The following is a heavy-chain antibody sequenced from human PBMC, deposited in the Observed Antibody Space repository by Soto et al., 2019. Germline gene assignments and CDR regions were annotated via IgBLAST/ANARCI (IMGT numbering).Heavy chain of an antibody. CDR2: INPNSGNT. CDR3: ARERSEGALSPDVFDI. Sequence: ASVKVSCKASGYTFTSYDISWVRQATGQGLEWMGWINPNSGNTGYAQKFQGRVTMTRNTSTSTAYMERSSLRSDDTAVYYCARERSEGALSPDVFDIWGQGKMVTVSS. J-gene: IGHJ3*02. CDR1: GYTFTSYD. D-gene: IGHD3-16*01. V-gene: IGHV1-8*01.